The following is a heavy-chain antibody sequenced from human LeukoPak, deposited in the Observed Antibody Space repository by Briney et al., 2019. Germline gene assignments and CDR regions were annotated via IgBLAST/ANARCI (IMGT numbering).Heavy chain of an antibody. CDR1: GFTFSKYG. V-gene: IGHV3-30*03. D-gene: IGHD6-19*01. CDR3: ARDSARWLAFDY. CDR2: ISHHGSDY. Sequence: PGGSLRLSCVASGFTFSKYGMHWIRQAPGKGLEWVALISHHGSDYYYEDSVRGRFTISRDNSKNTLYLQMNSLRAEDTAVYYCARDSARWLAFDYWGQGTLVTVSS. J-gene: IGHJ4*02.